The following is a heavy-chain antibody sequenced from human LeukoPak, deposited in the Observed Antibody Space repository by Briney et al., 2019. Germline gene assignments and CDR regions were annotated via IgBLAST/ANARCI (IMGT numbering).Heavy chain of an antibody. CDR2: INTGGGT. CDR1: GFTFSTYT. D-gene: IGHD2-15*01. CDR3: AKVRPTVVVAATRGAFDY. Sequence: PGGSLRLSCAASGFTFSTYTMSWVRQAPGKGLEWVSAINTGGGTSSAASVKGRFTISRDNSETKPYLQMNSLRAEDTAIYYCAKVRPTVVVAATRGAFDYWGQGAQVTASS. J-gene: IGHJ4*02. V-gene: IGHV3-23*01.